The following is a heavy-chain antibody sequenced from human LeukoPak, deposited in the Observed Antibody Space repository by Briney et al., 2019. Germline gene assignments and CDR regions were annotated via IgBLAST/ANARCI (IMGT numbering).Heavy chain of an antibody. Sequence: GGSLRLSCVASKFTFSNYAIHWVRQAPGKGLEWVAFISYDGGTNYYAESVKGRFTLSRDTSKNTVYLQMNSLRGEDTAVYYCARDRASSGSELDYWGQGTLVTVSS. V-gene: IGHV3-30*04. D-gene: IGHD6-19*01. CDR1: KFTFSNYA. J-gene: IGHJ4*02. CDR2: ISYDGGTN. CDR3: ARDRASSGSELDY.